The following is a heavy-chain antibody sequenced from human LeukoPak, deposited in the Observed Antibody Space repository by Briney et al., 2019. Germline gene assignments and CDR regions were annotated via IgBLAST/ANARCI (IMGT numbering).Heavy chain of an antibody. D-gene: IGHD3-22*01. CDR2: INHSGSS. Sequence: GSLRLSCTASGFTFGDYAMSWVRQPPGKGLEWIGEINHSGSSNYNPSLKGRVTISRDSSRNQFSLKLNSLTAADTALYYCASKDISSYHYGALDMWGQGTMVIVSS. V-gene: IGHV4-34*01. CDR3: ASKDISSYHYGALDM. J-gene: IGHJ3*02. CDR1: GFTFGDYA.